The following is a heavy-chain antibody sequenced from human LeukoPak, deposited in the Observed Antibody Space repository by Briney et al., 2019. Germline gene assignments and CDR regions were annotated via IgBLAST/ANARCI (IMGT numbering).Heavy chain of an antibody. D-gene: IGHD3-3*01. CDR2: IYDSGST. CDR3: ARDRYDQRIFDY. Sequence: SETLSLTCSVSGDPISSGVYYWNWIRQSPGKGLEWIGCIYDSGSTYYTPSLKSRVTISVDTSKNQFSLKLSSVTAADTAVYYCARDRYDQRIFDYWGQGTLVTVSS. CDR1: GDPISSGVYY. V-gene: IGHV4-30-4*01. J-gene: IGHJ4*02.